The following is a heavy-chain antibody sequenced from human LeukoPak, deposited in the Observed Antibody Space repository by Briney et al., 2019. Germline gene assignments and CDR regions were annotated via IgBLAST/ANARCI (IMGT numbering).Heavy chain of an antibody. CDR3: ARTHGGSGSYGETYNWFDP. CDR1: GFTFSSYW. CDR2: INSDGSST. Sequence: GGSLRLSCAVSGFTFSSYWMHWVRQAPGKGLVWVSRINSDGSSTSYADSVKGRFTISRDNAKNTLYLQMNSLRAEDTAVYYCARTHGGSGSYGETYNWFDPWGQGTLVTVSS. J-gene: IGHJ5*02. D-gene: IGHD3-10*01. V-gene: IGHV3-74*01.